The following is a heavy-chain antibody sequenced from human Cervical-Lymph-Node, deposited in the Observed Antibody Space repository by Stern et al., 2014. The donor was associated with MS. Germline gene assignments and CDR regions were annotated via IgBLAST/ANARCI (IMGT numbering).Heavy chain of an antibody. Sequence: QVQLVESGGGVVQPGTSLRLSCATSGFAFGSYAMHWVRQAPGKGPDWVGGISYNGRNEYYADSVKGRFTISRDNAKKTLFLEMSSLKLEDTAVYYCARVKWFEELMIRFGGQGTLVSVSS. CDR2: ISYNGRNE. CDR3: ARVKWFEELMIRF. CDR1: GFAFGSYA. V-gene: IGHV3-30*04. J-gene: IGHJ4*02. D-gene: IGHD3-10*01.